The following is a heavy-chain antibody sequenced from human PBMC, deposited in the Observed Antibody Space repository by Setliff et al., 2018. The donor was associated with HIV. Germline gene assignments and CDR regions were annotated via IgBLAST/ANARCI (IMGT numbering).Heavy chain of an antibody. V-gene: IGHV4-31*03. J-gene: IGHJ4*02. Sequence: PSETLSLTCSISGGSISSGGHYWNWIRQHPGRGLEWIGYISNSGSTYYNPSLKGRLTISVDPSKNHFSLNLTSVTAADTAVYYCASHFGYCSSTSCEGYWGQGALVTVSS. D-gene: IGHD2-2*01. CDR3: ASHFGYCSSTSCEGY. CDR1: GGSISSGGHY. CDR2: ISNSGST.